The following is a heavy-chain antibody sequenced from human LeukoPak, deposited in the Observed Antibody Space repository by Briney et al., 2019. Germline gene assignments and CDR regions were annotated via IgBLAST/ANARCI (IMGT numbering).Heavy chain of an antibody. Sequence: GGSLRLSCAASGFTFQNYWMNWVRQAPGKGLEWVANIKQDGSEKYYVESVKGRFTISRDSAKNSLYLQMNSLRAEDTAVYYCARGGSYYYHYFDYWGQGTLVTVSS. CDR1: GFTFQNYW. CDR3: ARGGSYYYHYFDY. J-gene: IGHJ4*02. CDR2: IKQDGSEK. D-gene: IGHD1-26*01. V-gene: IGHV3-7*05.